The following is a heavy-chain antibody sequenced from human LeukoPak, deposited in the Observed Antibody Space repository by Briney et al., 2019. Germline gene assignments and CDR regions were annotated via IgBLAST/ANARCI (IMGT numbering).Heavy chain of an antibody. Sequence: MPSETLSLTCTVSGGSISSHYWSWIRQPPGKGLEWIGYIYNSGSTNYNPSLKSRVTISLDTSKNQFSLHLTSVTAADTAVYFCARDDYGVFDAFDVWGQGTVVTVCS. J-gene: IGHJ3*01. CDR1: GGSISSHY. D-gene: IGHD3-16*01. V-gene: IGHV4-59*08. CDR2: IYNSGST. CDR3: ARDDYGVFDAFDV.